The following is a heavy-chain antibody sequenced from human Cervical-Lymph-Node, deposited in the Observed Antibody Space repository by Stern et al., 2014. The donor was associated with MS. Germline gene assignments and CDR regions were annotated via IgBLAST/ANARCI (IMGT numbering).Heavy chain of an antibody. D-gene: IGHD6-19*01. V-gene: IGHV3-23*04. Sequence: EVHLVESGGGLVQPGGSLRLSCAASGFTFSSNAMTWVRQAPGKGLEWVSAISGGGGSTYYEDSVKGRFTISRDNTKNTVYLQMNSLRAEDTAVYYCAKDIVGVAGTDYWGQGTLVTVSS. CDR1: GFTFSSNA. J-gene: IGHJ4*02. CDR3: AKDIVGVAGTDY. CDR2: ISGGGGST.